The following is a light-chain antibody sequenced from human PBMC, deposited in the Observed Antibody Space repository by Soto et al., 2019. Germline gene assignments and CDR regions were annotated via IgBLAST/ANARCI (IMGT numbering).Light chain of an antibody. CDR2: CAS. Sequence: EIVLTQSPGTLSLSPGERATLSCRASQSVNSNHLAWYQQRPGQAPRILIYCASIRATGIPDRFSGSGSGKDFTLTISRLEPEDFAEFYWQQYGSSLVTFGQGTRLEIK. CDR1: QSVNSNH. CDR3: QQYGSSLVT. J-gene: IGKJ5*01. V-gene: IGKV3-20*01.